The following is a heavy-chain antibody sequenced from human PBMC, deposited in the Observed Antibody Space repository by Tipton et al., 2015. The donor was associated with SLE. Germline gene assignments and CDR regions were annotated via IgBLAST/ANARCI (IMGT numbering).Heavy chain of an antibody. J-gene: IGHJ6*03. D-gene: IGHD3-22*01. V-gene: IGHV4-34*01. CDR1: GGSFRGYY. CDR3: ARGRNDSSGYYFLYYYYYMDV. Sequence: TLSLTCAVYGGSFRGYYWSWVRQPPGKGLEWLGEINHSGSTNRNPSLKSRVTRSVDTPKNQFSLKLSPVTAADTAVYYCARGRNDSSGYYFLYYYYYMDVWGKGTTVTVSS. CDR2: INHSGST.